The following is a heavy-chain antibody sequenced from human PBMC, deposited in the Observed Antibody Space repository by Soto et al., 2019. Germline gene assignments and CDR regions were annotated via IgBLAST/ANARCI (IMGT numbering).Heavy chain of an antibody. CDR2: IVVGSGNT. V-gene: IGHV1-58*01. CDR1: GFTFTSSA. CDR3: AAGDFYDSSGYYSHISFDY. J-gene: IGHJ4*02. D-gene: IGHD3-22*01. Sequence: SVKVSCKASGFTFTSSAVHWVRQARGQRLEWIGWIVVGSGNTNYAQKFQERVTITRDMSTSTAYMELSSLRSEDTAVYYCAAGDFYDSSGYYSHISFDYWGQGTLVTVSA.